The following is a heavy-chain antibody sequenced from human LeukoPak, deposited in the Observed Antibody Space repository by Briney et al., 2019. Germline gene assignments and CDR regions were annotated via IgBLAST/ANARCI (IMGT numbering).Heavy chain of an antibody. V-gene: IGHV4-34*01. D-gene: IGHD5-18*01. J-gene: IGHJ4*02. CDR2: INHSGST. Sequence: SETLSLTCAVYGGSFSGYYWSWIRQPPGKGLEWIGEINHSGSTNYNPSLKSRVTISVDTSKNQFSLKLSSVTAADTAVYYCARAGYSYGIDYWGQGTLVTVSS. CDR1: GGSFSGYY. CDR3: ARAGYSYGIDY.